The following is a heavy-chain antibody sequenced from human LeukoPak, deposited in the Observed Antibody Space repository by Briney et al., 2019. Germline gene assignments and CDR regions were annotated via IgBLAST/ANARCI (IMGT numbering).Heavy chain of an antibody. J-gene: IGHJ6*03. Sequence: ASVKVSCKASGYTFTSFGISWVRQAPGQGLEWMGWISTYNGNTNYAQKLQGRVTMTTDTSTSTAYMELRSLRSDDTAVYYCARDCFVWFGELLTPYYYMDVWGKGTTVTISS. CDR3: ARDCFVWFGELLTPYYYMDV. V-gene: IGHV1-18*01. D-gene: IGHD3-10*01. CDR1: GYTFTSFG. CDR2: ISTYNGNT.